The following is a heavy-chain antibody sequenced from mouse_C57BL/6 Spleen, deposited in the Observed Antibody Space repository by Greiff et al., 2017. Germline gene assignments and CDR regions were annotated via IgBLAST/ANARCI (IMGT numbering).Heavy chain of an antibody. CDR2: IDPETGGT. CDR1: GYTFTDYE. Sequence: QVQLQQSGAELVRPGASVTLSCKASGYTFTDYEMHWVKQTPVHGLEWIGAIDPETGGTAYNQKFKGKAILTADKSSSTAYMELRSLTSEVSAVYYCTRSTMVTKYYFDYWGQGTTLTVSS. J-gene: IGHJ2*01. D-gene: IGHD2-1*01. CDR3: TRSTMVTKYYFDY. V-gene: IGHV1-15*01.